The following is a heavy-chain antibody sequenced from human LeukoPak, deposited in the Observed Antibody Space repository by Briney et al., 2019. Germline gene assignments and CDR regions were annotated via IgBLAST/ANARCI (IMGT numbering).Heavy chain of an antibody. J-gene: IGHJ4*02. Sequence: SQTLSLTCAVSGASISSGGYSWSWIRQPPGNGLEWIGYIYHSGSTYYNPSLESRVAISVDRSKNQFSLKLSSVTAADTAVYYCASGDFWSGIDYWGQGTLVSVCS. CDR3: ASGDFWSGIDY. D-gene: IGHD3-3*01. V-gene: IGHV4-30-2*01. CDR2: IYHSGST. CDR1: GASISSGGYS.